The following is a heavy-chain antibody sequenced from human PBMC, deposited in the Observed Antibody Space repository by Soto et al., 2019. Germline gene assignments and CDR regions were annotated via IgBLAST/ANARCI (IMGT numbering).Heavy chain of an antibody. CDR3: AKGRSNSWLDYMEV. CDR2: ISWNSGSL. D-gene: IGHD2-2*01. CDR1: GFTFEDYA. J-gene: IGHJ6*03. V-gene: IGHV3-9*01. Sequence: EAQLVESGGGLVQPGRSLRLSCAASGFTFEDYAMYWVRQAPGKGLAWVSGISWNSGSLGYADSVKGRFTISRDNAKNSLYLQMSRLRGEDSALYYCAKGRSNSWLDYMEVWGEGPTVTVSS.